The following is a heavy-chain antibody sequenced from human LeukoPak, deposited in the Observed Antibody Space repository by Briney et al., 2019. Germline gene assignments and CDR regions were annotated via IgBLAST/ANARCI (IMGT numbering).Heavy chain of an antibody. CDR1: GFTFSSNW. CDR2: INSDESTI. Sequence: PGGSLRLSCAASGFTFSSNWRPWVRQAPGKGLVWVSHINSDESTINYADSVKGRFTTSRDNARNTVYLQMNSLRAEDTAVYYCVRELTLLEKYGMDVWGQGTTVSVSS. D-gene: IGHD1-1*01. V-gene: IGHV3-74*01. CDR3: VRELTLLEKYGMDV. J-gene: IGHJ6*02.